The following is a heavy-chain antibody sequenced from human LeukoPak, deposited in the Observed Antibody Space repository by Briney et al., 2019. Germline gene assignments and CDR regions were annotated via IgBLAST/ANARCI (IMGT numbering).Heavy chain of an antibody. CDR2: IKQDGSVK. D-gene: IGHD2-21*01. J-gene: IGHJ6*03. Sequence: GGSLRPSRVASGFTFSNYLITWVRQSPGKGLEWVANIKQDGSVKYYVDSVKGRFTISRDNAMNSLYLQMNSLRAEDTAVYYCARDYSHFIDVWGKGTTVTVSS. CDR1: GFTFSNYL. V-gene: IGHV3-7*01. CDR3: ARDYSHFIDV.